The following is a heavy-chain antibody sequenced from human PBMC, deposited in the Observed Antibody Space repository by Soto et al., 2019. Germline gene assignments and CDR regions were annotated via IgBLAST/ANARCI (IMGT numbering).Heavy chain of an antibody. D-gene: IGHD1-1*01. V-gene: IGHV3-21*01. CDR3: ARDVESGIHSYVH. J-gene: IGHJ4*02. Sequence: ESGGGLVKPGGSLRLSCAASGFTFNLYSMNWVRQAPGKGLEWVTSISATGNYIYYADSVKGRFTVSRDNAKSSLYLQMNSLRDEDTAVYYCARDVESGIHSYVHWGQGTLVAVSS. CDR2: ISATGNYI. CDR1: GFTFNLYS.